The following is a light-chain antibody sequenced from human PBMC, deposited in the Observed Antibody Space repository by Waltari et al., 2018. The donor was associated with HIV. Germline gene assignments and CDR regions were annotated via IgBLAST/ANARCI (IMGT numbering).Light chain of an antibody. Sequence: QSALTQPPSASGSPGHPATLSCTGPSSHVGAYNYASWYQQHPGKAPNLIIYDVTKPPSALPDRFSASKSGNTASLTVSGLQTDDEADYYCSSYAGSNTLIFGGGTNLIVL. CDR1: SSHVGAYNY. J-gene: IGLJ2*01. CDR3: SSYAGSNTLI. V-gene: IGLV2-8*01. CDR2: DVT.